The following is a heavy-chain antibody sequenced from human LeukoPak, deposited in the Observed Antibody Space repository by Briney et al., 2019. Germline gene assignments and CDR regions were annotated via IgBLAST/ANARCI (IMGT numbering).Heavy chain of an antibody. CDR1: GFAFSNYA. CDR3: ARVPTYYYDSSGSNYFDY. CDR2: ITGSGGST. Sequence: GGSLRLSCAASGFAFSNYAMSWVRQAPGKGLEWVSSITGSGGSTYYADSVKGRLTISRDNSKITLSLQMNSLRADDTAVYYCARVPTYYYDSSGSNYFDYWGQGTLVTVSS. J-gene: IGHJ4*02. D-gene: IGHD3-22*01. V-gene: IGHV3-23*01.